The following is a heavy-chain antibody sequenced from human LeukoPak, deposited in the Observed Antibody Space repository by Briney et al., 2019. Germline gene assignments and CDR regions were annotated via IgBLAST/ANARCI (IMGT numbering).Heavy chain of an antibody. CDR1: GGSISSSSYS. Sequence: PSETLSLTCTVSGGSISSSSYSWDWIRQSPGKGLEWIGYIYYSGSTYYNPSLKSRVTISVDTSRNQFSLKLSSVTAADTAVYYCAGRSYYDFWSGYYKWGPYYYYYMDVWGKGTTVTVSS. J-gene: IGHJ6*03. D-gene: IGHD3-3*01. CDR2: IYYSGST. CDR3: AGRSYYDFWSGYYKWGPYYYYYMDV. V-gene: IGHV4-39*07.